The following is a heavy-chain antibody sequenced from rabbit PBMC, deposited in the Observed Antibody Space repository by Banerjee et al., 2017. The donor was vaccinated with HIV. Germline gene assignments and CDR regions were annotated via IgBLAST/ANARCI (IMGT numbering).Heavy chain of an antibody. Sequence: QSLEESGGDLVKPGASLTLTCTASGFSFSSSYWICWVRQAPGKGLEWIACIYAGSSGSTAYASWAKGRFTISKTSSTTVTLQMTSLTAADTATYFCARGGSGYYYYFNLWGPGTLVTVS. CDR3: ARGGSGYYYYFNL. V-gene: IGHV1S40*01. D-gene: IGHD1-1*01. CDR2: IYAGSSGST. J-gene: IGHJ4*01. CDR1: GFSFSSSYW.